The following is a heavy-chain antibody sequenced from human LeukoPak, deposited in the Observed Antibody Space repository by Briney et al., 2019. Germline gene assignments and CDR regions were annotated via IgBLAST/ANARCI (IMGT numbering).Heavy chain of an antibody. CDR1: VFTFDDYA. CDR2: ISWNSGSI. J-gene: IGHJ4*02. CDR3: AKVTPGRSVYFDY. D-gene: IGHD2-15*01. Sequence: GRSLRLSCAASVFTFDDYAMHWVRQAPGKGLEWVSGISWNSGSIGYADSVKGRFTISRDNAKNSLYLQMNSLRAEDTALYYCAKVTPGRSVYFDYWGQGTLVTVSS. V-gene: IGHV3-9*01.